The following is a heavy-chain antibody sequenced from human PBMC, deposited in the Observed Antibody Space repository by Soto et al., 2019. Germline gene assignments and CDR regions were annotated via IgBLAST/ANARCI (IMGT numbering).Heavy chain of an antibody. D-gene: IGHD1-26*01. Sequence: GGSLRLSCSASGFGFANYAMAWVRQAPGEGLEWVAVITNDGGDTLHADSVKGRFAIFRDNPKDTLYLQMSSLRAEDTAMYYCAKSSGKSYPESRVFDFWGQGP. J-gene: IGHJ4*02. V-gene: IGHV3-23*01. CDR2: ITNDGGDT. CDR3: AKSSGKSYPESRVFDF. CDR1: GFGFANYA.